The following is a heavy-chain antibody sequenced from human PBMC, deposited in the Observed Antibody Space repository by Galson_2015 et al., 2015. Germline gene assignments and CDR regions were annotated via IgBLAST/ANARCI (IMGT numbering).Heavy chain of an antibody. CDR1: GDSVSRPNYY. CDR2: SYNSADT. Sequence: SETLSLTCTVSGDSVSRPNYYWTWIRQPPGKGLEWIGYSYNSADTEYNPSLRSRVTISRDTSRNQFSLKVTSVTAADTAVYYCAQFGAGSPHKRGYWGRGTLVTISS. V-gene: IGHV4-61*01. J-gene: IGHJ4*02. CDR3: AQFGAGSPHKRGY. D-gene: IGHD3-10*01.